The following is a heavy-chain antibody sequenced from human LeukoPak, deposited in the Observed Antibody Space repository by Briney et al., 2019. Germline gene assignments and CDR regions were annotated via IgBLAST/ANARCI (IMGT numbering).Heavy chain of an antibody. CDR3: ARPYSSGARVDY. V-gene: IGHV4-39*01. Sequence: SETLSLTCTVSGGSISSSSYYWGWIRQPPGKGLEWIGSIYYSGSTYYNPSLKSRVTISVDTSKSQFPLKLSSVTAADTAVYYCARPYSSGARVDYWGQGTLVTVSS. CDR1: GGSISSSSYY. J-gene: IGHJ4*02. CDR2: IYYSGST. D-gene: IGHD6-19*01.